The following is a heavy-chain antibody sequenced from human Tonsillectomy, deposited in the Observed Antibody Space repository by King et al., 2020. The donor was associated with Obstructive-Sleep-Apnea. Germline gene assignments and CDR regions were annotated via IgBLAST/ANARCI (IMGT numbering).Heavy chain of an antibody. D-gene: IGHD1-26*01. J-gene: IGHJ3*01. CDR2: ISNDGIKK. V-gene: IGHV3-30*04. Sequence: VQLVESGGGVVQPGRSLRLSCAASGSGFTFSHYAMHWVRQSPGTGLEWVAGISNDGIKKYYADSVNGRFTLSRDNSKNTLYLQMSSLRAEDTAVYYCARSHTVGTTILDAFDVWGQGTMVTVSS. CDR1: GSGFTFSHYA. CDR3: ARSHTVGTTILDAFDV.